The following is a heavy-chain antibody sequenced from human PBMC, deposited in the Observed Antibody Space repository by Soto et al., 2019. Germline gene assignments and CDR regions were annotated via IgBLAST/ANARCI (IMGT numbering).Heavy chain of an antibody. J-gene: IGHJ6*02. CDR1: GDSVSSSSVA. CDR3: ARSEEDSDYYYYGLDV. Sequence: SQTLSLTCVISGDSVSSSSVAWNWVRQSPSRGLEWLGRTYYRSRWYSDFAVSVRGRIVINADTSKNQFTLQLNSVTPEDTAVYFCARSEEDSDYYYYGLDVWGQGTTVTVSS. CDR2: TYYRSRWYS. D-gene: IGHD2-15*01. V-gene: IGHV6-1*01.